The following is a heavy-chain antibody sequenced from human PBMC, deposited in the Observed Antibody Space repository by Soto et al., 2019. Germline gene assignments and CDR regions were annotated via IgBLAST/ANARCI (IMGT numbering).Heavy chain of an antibody. CDR3: ARQEGGAYSSSFGIYYYYGMDV. CDR2: IYYSGST. Sequence: SETLSLTCTVSGGSISSSSYYWGWIRQPPGKGLEWIGSIYYSGSTYYNPSLKSRVTISVDTSKNQFSLKLSSVTAADTAVYYCARQEGGAYSSSFGIYYYYGMDVWRQRTTVTVSS. CDR1: GGSISSSSYY. V-gene: IGHV4-39*01. J-gene: IGHJ6*02. D-gene: IGHD6-13*01.